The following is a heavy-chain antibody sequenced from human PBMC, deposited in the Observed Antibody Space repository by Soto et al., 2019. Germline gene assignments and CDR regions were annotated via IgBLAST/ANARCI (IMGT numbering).Heavy chain of an antibody. J-gene: IGHJ4*02. CDR1: GFTFSSYA. Sequence: EVQLLESGGGLVQPGGSLRLSCAASGFTFSSYAMSWVRQAPGKGLEWVSAISGSGGSTYYAYSVKGRFTISRDNYKNTLYLQMNTLRAEATAVYYCAKGITPIVVVPADWDYWGQGTIVTVSS. V-gene: IGHV3-23*01. CDR3: AKGITPIVVVPADWDY. CDR2: ISGSGGST. D-gene: IGHD2-2*01.